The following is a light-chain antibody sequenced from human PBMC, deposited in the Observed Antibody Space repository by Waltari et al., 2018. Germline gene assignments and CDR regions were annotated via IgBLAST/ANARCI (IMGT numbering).Light chain of an antibody. Sequence: QSVLTQPPSASGTPGQRVTISCSGSSFNIGSTSVPWYQQLPGTAPKLLMYGNNPRPSGVPDRFSGSKSGTSASLAISGLRSEDEAIYYCATWDDSLGGLWVFGGGTKVTVL. CDR2: GNN. J-gene: IGLJ3*02. CDR1: SFNIGSTS. V-gene: IGLV1-47*01. CDR3: ATWDDSLGGLWV.